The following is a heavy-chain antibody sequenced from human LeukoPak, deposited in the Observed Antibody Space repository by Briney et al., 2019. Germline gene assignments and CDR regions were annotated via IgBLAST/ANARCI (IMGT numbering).Heavy chain of an antibody. CDR2: INPSGGST. Sequence: ASVKVSCKASGYTFTSYYMHWVRQAPGQGLEWMGIINPSGGSTSYAQKFQGRVTMTRDTSTSTVYMELSSLRSEDTAVYYCARDPLFNGYSYGFFDCWGQGTLVTVSS. CDR3: ARDPLFNGYSYGFFDC. CDR1: GYTFTSYY. J-gene: IGHJ4*02. V-gene: IGHV1-46*01. D-gene: IGHD5-18*01.